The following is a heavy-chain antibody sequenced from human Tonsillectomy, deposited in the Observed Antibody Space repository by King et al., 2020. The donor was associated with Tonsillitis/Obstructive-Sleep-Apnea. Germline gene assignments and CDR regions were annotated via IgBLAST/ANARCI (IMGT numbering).Heavy chain of an antibody. Sequence: VQLVESGGGLVQPGRSLRLSCAASGFTFDDYAMHWVRQAPGKGLEWVSGINWNSGRIGYADSVKGRFTISRDNAKNSLYLQMNSLRAEDKALYYCAKGFSPYYYDSSGYNYFDYWGQGTLVTVSS. D-gene: IGHD3-22*01. CDR3: AKGFSPYYYDSSGYNYFDY. CDR2: INWNSGRI. J-gene: IGHJ4*02. V-gene: IGHV3-9*01. CDR1: GFTFDDYA.